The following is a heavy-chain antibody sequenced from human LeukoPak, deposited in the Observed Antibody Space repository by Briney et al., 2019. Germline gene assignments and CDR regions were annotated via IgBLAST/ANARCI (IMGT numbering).Heavy chain of an antibody. J-gene: IGHJ5*02. CDR2: ILAGGAT. D-gene: IGHD4-17*01. V-gene: IGHV3-23*01. CDR1: GFTFSNFA. Sequence: GGTLRLSCAASGFTFSNFAMAWVRQTPGKGLQWVSGILAGGATYYADSVKGRFTISRDNSKSTLYLQMNGLRADDTAVYFCAKDLDYGDGRWDFDPRGQGTLVTVPS. CDR3: AKDLDYGDGRWDFDP.